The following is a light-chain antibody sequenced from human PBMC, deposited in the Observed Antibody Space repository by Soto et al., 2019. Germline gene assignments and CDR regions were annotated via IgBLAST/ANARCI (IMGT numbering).Light chain of an antibody. Sequence: DIPMTQSPSTLSASVGDRVTITCRASQSISSWLAWYQQKPGKAPKLLIYDASSLESGVPSRFSGSGSGTEFTLTISSLQPDHFATYYCQQYNSYPLTFGGGTKVEIK. CDR3: QQYNSYPLT. J-gene: IGKJ4*01. V-gene: IGKV1-5*01. CDR1: QSISSW. CDR2: DAS.